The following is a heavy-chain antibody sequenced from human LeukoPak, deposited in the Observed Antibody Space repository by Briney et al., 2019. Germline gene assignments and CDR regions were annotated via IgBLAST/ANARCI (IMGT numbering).Heavy chain of an antibody. CDR1: GYTFTSYY. CDR2: INPSGGST. CDR3: ARDLSSDFWSGLAPYFDY. Sequence: GASVKVSCKASGYTFTSYYMHWVRQAPGQGLEWMGIINPSGGSTSYAQKFQSRVTMTRDTSTSTVYMELSSLRSEDTAVYYCARDLSSDFWSGLAPYFDYWGQGTLVTVSS. D-gene: IGHD3-3*01. V-gene: IGHV1-46*01. J-gene: IGHJ4*02.